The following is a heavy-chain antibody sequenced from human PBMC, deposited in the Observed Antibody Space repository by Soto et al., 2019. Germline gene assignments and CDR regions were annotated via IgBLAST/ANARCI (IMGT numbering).Heavy chain of an antibody. J-gene: IGHJ4*02. CDR3: ARSGTGRFTVVRGRYYFDY. CDR2: INPTGGST. CDR1: GYTFTSFY. Sequence: QVQLVQSGAEVKKPGASVTLSCKASGYTFTSFYLHWVRQAPGHGLEWMGIINPTGGSTSYARKFQGRVTVTRDTSTNTVYMELSSLTSEDTAVYYCARSGTGRFTVVRGRYYFDYWGQGTLVTVSS. D-gene: IGHD3-10*01. V-gene: IGHV1-46*01.